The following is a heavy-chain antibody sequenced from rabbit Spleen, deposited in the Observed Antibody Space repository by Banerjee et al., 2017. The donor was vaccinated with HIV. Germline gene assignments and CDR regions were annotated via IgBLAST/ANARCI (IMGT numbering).Heavy chain of an antibody. CDR3: ARFYAGYGDFGYAAM. CDR1: GVSFSSNHY. CDR2: IDAGSSGFT. V-gene: IGHV1S45*01. J-gene: IGHJ4*01. Sequence: QEQLEESGGGLVKPGASLTLTCTASGVSFSSNHYMCWVRQAPGKGLEWIACIDAGSSGFTYFASWAKGRFTCSKTSSTTVTLQMTSLTVADTATYFCARFYAGYGDFGYAAMWGPGTLVTVS. D-gene: IGHD7-1*01.